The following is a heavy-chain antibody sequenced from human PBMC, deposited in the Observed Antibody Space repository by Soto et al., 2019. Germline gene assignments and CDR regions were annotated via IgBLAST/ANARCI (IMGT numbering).Heavy chain of an antibody. D-gene: IGHD1-26*01. V-gene: IGHV3-23*01. CDR1: GFTFSSYA. CDR2: ISGSGGST. CDR3: ARRGSGSYYDY. J-gene: IGHJ4*02. Sequence: EVQLLESGGGLVQPGGSLRLSCAASGFTFSSYAMRWVRQAQGKGLEWVSAISGSGGSTYYADSVKGRFTISRYNSKNTLYLQMDSLRGEDTAVYYCARRGSGSYYDYWGQGTLVTVSS.